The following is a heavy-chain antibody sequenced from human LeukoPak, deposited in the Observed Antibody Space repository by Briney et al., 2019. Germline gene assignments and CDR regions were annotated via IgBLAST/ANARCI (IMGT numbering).Heavy chain of an antibody. CDR3: ARGLTTAHDAFDI. Sequence: GGSLRPSCAASGFTFSSYWMSWVRQAPGKGLEWVANIKQDGSEKYYVDSMKGRFTISRDNAKNSLYLQMNSLRAEDTAVYYCARGLTTAHDAFDIWGQGTMVTVSS. D-gene: IGHD4-17*01. V-gene: IGHV3-7*01. CDR2: IKQDGSEK. CDR1: GFTFSSYW. J-gene: IGHJ3*02.